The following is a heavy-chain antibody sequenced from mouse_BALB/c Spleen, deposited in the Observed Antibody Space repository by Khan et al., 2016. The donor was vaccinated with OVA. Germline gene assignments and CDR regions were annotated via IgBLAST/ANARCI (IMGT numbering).Heavy chain of an antibody. V-gene: IGHV3-2*02. D-gene: IGHD1-1*01. CDR2: ISYSGST. CDR3: ARGNYYGYAMDY. CDR1: GYSITSNYA. J-gene: IGHJ4*01. Sequence: VQLKQSGPGLVKPSQSLSLTCTVTGYSITSNYAWNWIRQFPENKLEWMGYISYSGSTNYNPSLKSRISITRDTSKNQFFLQLNSVTTEDTATYDSARGNYYGYAMDYWGQGTSVTVSS.